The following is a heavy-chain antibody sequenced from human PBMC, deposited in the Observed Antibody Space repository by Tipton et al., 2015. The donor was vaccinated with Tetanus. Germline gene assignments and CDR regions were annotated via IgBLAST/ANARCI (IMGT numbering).Heavy chain of an antibody. J-gene: IGHJ4*02. CDR1: GGSFSGYY. CDR2: INHSGST. V-gene: IGHV4-34*01. D-gene: IGHD3-16*02. CDR3: ARARIMITFGGVIVKYYFDY. Sequence: LRLSCAVYGGSFSGYYWSWIRQPPGKGLEWIGEINHSGSTNYNPSLKSRVTISVDTSKNQFSLKLSSVTAADTAVYYCARARIMITFGGVIVKYYFDYWGQGTLVTVSS.